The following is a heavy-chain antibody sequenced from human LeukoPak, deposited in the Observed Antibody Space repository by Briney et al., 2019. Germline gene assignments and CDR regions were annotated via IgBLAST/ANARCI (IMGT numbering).Heavy chain of an antibody. V-gene: IGHV3-30*02. Sequence: GGSLRLSCAASGFTFSSYGMHWVRQAPGKGLEWVAFIRYDGSNKYYADSVKGRFTISRDNAKNSLHLQMNSLRVEDTAVYYCARERNNWNYEGFDYWGQGTLVTVSS. CDR1: GFTFSSYG. D-gene: IGHD1-7*01. J-gene: IGHJ4*02. CDR2: IRYDGSNK. CDR3: ARERNNWNYEGFDY.